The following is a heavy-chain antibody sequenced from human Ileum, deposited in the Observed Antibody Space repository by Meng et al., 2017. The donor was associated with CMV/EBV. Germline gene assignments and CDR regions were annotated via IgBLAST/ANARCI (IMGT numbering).Heavy chain of an antibody. Sequence: QLHLQESGPGLVRPSETLSLTCTVSGDSFSSSSHYWGWIRQTPGRGLEWIGSIAYSGGTHYNPPLKSRVTVSIDTSKNQFSLRLTSVTAADTALYYCARDANGGLVAEYWGQGTLVTVSS. J-gene: IGHJ4*02. D-gene: IGHD2-15*01. V-gene: IGHV4-39*07. CDR2: IAYSGGT. CDR1: GDSFSSSSHY. CDR3: ARDANGGLVAEY.